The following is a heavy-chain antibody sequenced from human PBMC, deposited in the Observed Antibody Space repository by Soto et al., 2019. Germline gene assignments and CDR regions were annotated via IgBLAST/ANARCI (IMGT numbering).Heavy chain of an antibody. D-gene: IGHD2-21*02. V-gene: IGHV5-51*01. CDR1: GYSFTSYW. J-gene: IGHJ4*02. CDR2: IYPGDSDT. Sequence: GESLKISCKGSGYSFTSYWIGWVRQMPGKGLEWMGIIYPGDSDTRYSPYFQGQVTISADKSISTAYLQWSSLKASDTAMYYCARQKPAYCGGDCYYGEFDYWGQGTLVTVSS. CDR3: ARQKPAYCGGDCYYGEFDY.